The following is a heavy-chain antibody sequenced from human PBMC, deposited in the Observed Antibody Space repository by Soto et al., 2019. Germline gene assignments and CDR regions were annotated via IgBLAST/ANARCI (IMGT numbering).Heavy chain of an antibody. CDR3: ARESYNRAFDI. J-gene: IGHJ3*02. Sequence: QVQLVESGGGVVQPGRSLRLSCAASGFTFSSYGMHWVRQAPGKGLEWVAVIWFDGSKKYYADSVKGRFTISRDNFKNTLYLQMNSLRAEDTAVYYCARESYNRAFDIRGQGTMVTVSS. D-gene: IGHD1-20*01. CDR1: GFTFSSYG. V-gene: IGHV3-33*01. CDR2: IWFDGSKK.